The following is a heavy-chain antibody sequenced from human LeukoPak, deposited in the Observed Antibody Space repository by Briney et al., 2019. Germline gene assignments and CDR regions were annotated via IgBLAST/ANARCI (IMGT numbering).Heavy chain of an antibody. V-gene: IGHV3-21*01. CDR1: GFTFSSYS. CDR3: ARDRGYCSSASCRNWYFDL. J-gene: IGHJ2*01. D-gene: IGHD2-2*01. Sequence: KPGGSLRLSCAASGFTFSSYSMNCVRQAPGKGLEWVSSISSSSSYIYYADSVKGRFTISRDNAKNSLYLQMNSLRAEDTAVYYCARDRGYCSSASCRNWYFDLWGRGTLVTVSS. CDR2: ISSSSSYI.